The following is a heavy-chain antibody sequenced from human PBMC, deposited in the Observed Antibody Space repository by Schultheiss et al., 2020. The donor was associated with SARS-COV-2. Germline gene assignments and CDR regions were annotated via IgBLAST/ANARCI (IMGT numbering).Heavy chain of an antibody. Sequence: SETLSLTCTVSGGSISSGGYYWSWIRQHPGKGLEWIGYIYYSGSTYYNPSLKSRVTISVDKSKNQFSLKLSSVTAADTAVYYCARFVAAAATHWGQGTLVTVSS. D-gene: IGHD6-13*01. CDR1: GGSISSGGYY. CDR2: IYYSGST. CDR3: ARFVAAAATH. J-gene: IGHJ4*02. V-gene: IGHV4-31*03.